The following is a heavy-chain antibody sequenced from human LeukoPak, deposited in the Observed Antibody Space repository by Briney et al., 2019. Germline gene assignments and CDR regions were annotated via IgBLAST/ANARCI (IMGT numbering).Heavy chain of an antibody. CDR2: IYPGDSDA. Sequence: GESLKISCKGSGYSFTSYWIGWVRQMPGKGLEWMGIIYPGDSDARYSPSFQGQVTISADKSISTAYLQWGSLKASDTATYYCARPALYCSSTVCPPYMDVWGKGTTVTVSS. CDR1: GYSFTSYW. CDR3: ARPALYCSSTVCPPYMDV. V-gene: IGHV5-51*01. D-gene: IGHD2-2*01. J-gene: IGHJ6*03.